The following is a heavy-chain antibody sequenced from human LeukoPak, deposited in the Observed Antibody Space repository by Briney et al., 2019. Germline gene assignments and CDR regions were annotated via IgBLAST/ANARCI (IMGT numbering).Heavy chain of an antibody. CDR3: ARGGAAPEGYWFFDL. V-gene: IGHV1-2*02. Sequence: ASVKVSCKASGYTFTSYYMHWVRQAPGQGLEWMGWIIPNSGGTNYAQKFQGRVTMTWDTSISTAYMDLSRLRSDDTAVYYCARGGAAPEGYWFFDLWGRGTLVTVSS. CDR1: GYTFTSYY. J-gene: IGHJ2*01. D-gene: IGHD6-13*01. CDR2: IIPNSGGT.